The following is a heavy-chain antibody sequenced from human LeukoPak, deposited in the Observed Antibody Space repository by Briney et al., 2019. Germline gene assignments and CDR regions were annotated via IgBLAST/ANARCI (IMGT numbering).Heavy chain of an antibody. CDR3: ARESPAGSWNARPDY. CDR1: GYTFTGYG. D-gene: IGHD1-1*01. V-gene: IGHV1-18*04. CDR2: ISAYNGNT. Sequence: ASVKVSCKASGYTFTGYGISWVRQAPGQGLEWMGWISAYNGNTNYAQKLQGRVTMTTDTSTSTAYMELRSLRSDDTAVYYCARESPAGSWNARPDYWGQGTLVTVSS. J-gene: IGHJ4*02.